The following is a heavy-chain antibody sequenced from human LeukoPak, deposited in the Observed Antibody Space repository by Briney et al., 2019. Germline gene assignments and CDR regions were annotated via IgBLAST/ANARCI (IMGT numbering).Heavy chain of an antibody. D-gene: IGHD1-14*01. CDR3: ARAYKGSISLNHYYYMDV. V-gene: IGHV4-4*07. Sequence: PSETLSLTCTVSGGSISSYYWSWIRQPAGKGLEWIGRIYTTGSTNYNPSLKSRVTMSIDTSKNQFSLKLSSVTAADTAVYYCARAYKGSISLNHYYYMDVWGKGTTVTVSS. J-gene: IGHJ6*03. CDR2: IYTTGST. CDR1: GGSISSYY.